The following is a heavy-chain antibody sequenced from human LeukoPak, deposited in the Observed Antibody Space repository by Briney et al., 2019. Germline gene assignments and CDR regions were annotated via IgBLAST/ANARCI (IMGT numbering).Heavy chain of an antibody. CDR1: GGTFSSYA. J-gene: IGHJ4*02. Sequence: GASAKVSCKASGGTFSSYAISWVRQAPGQGLEWMGGIIPIFGTTNYAQKFQGRVTITADESTSTAYMELSSLRSEDTAVFYCARGRFGLLWFGELERWGQGTLVTVSS. CDR3: ARGRFGLLWFGELER. CDR2: IIPIFGTT. D-gene: IGHD3-10*01. V-gene: IGHV1-69*13.